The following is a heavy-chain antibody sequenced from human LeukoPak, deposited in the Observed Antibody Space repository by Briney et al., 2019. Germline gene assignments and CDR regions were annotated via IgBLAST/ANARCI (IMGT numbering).Heavy chain of an antibody. J-gene: IGHJ4*02. V-gene: IGHV3-30*02. D-gene: IGHD3-22*01. CDR2: ISYDGSNK. CDR1: GFTFSSYS. Sequence: GGSLRLSCAASGFTFSSYSMNWVRQAPGKGLEWVAFISYDGSNKYYADSVKGRFTIFRDNSKNMLYLQMNSLRVEDTAVYYCAKGHGDASGYYYFDSWGQGTLVTVSS. CDR3: AKGHGDASGYYYFDS.